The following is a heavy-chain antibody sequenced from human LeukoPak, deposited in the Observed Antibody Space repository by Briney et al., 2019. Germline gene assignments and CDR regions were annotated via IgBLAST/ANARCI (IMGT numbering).Heavy chain of an antibody. CDR3: AKEGYSS. CDR1: GRSFSGYY. Sequence: PSETLSLTCAVYGRSFSGYYWSWIRQPPGKGLEWIGEINHSGSTNYNPSLKSRVTISVDTSKNQFSLKLSSVTAADTAVYYCAKEGYSSWGQGTLVTVSS. V-gene: IGHV4-34*01. D-gene: IGHD6-13*01. CDR2: INHSGST. J-gene: IGHJ4*02.